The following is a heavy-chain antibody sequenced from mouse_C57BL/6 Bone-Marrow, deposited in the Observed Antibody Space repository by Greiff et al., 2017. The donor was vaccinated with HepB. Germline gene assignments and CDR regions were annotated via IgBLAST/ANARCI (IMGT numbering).Heavy chain of an antibody. Sequence: EVQGVESGGGLVKPGGSLNLSCAASGFTFSSYAMSWVRQTPEKRLEWVATISDGGSYTYYPDNVKGRFTISRDNAKNNLYLQMSHLKSEDTAMYYCARDYSYWGQGTLVTVSA. CDR3: ARDYSY. D-gene: IGHD1-1*01. CDR1: GFTFSSYA. V-gene: IGHV5-4*01. J-gene: IGHJ3*01. CDR2: ISDGGSYT.